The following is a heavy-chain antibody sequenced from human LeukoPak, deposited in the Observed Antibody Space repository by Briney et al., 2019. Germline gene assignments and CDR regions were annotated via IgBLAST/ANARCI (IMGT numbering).Heavy chain of an antibody. D-gene: IGHD1-20*01. V-gene: IGHV1-18*01. CDR1: GYTFTSYG. CDR2: ISAYNGNT. CDR3: ARIAGTAPGSWFDP. J-gene: IGHJ5*02. Sequence: ASVKVSCKASGYTFTSYGISWVRQAPGQGLEWMGWISAYNGNTNYAQKLQGRVTITTDTSTSTAYMELRSLRSDDTAVYYCARIAGTAPGSWFDPWGQGTLVTVSS.